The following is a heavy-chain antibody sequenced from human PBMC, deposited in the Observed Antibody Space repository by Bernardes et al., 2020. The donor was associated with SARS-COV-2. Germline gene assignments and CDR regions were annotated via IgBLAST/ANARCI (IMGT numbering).Heavy chain of an antibody. J-gene: IGHJ4*02. V-gene: IGHV4-61*02. Sequence: SEPLSLTCAVSDDAISSVSVYWSWLLQPAGKGLEWVGRISASGSTNYNPSLKSRVTMSVDTSKNQFSLKLTSVTAADTAVYYCARDGRISVPGTDYFDFWGQGSLVTVSS. CDR3: ARDGRISVPGTDYFDF. D-gene: IGHD6-19*01. CDR2: ISASGST. CDR1: DDAISSVSVY.